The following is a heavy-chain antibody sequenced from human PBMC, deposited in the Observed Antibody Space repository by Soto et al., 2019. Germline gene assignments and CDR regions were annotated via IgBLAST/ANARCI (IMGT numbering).Heavy chain of an antibody. CDR3: SRCASETPDRYGMDV. V-gene: IGHV6-1*01. Sequence: SQTLSLTCAISGDSVSSNRGAWNWIRQSPSRGLEWLGRTYYRSKWYNEYAVSVKSRITINPDTSKDQFSLHLNSVTPDDTAVYYCSRCASETPDRYGMDVWGQGTTVTLSS. J-gene: IGHJ6*02. CDR1: GDSVSSNRGA. CDR2: TYYRSKWYN. D-gene: IGHD3-10*01.